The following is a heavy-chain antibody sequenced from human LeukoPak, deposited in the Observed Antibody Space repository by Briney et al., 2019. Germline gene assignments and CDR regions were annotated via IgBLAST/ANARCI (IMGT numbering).Heavy chain of an antibody. CDR1: GGSFSGDY. D-gene: IGHD6-19*01. V-gene: IGHV4-34*01. CDR2: INHSGST. CDR3: ARAPGWSSAFDI. J-gene: IGHJ3*02. Sequence: SETLSVTCAVYGGSFSGDYWSWIRQPPGKGLEWIGEINHSGSTNYNPSLKSRVTISVDTSKNQFSLKLSSVTAADTAVYYCARAPGWSSAFDIGGQGTMVTVSS.